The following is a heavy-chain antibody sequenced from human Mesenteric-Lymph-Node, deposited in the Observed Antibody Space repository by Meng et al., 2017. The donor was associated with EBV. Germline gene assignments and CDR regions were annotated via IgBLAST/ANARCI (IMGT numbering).Heavy chain of an antibody. V-gene: IGHV2-5*02. CDR3: AHTRERGATGSFDP. Sequence: QITLKGSGPTLVKPTQTLTMTCTFSGFSLSTSGVGVGWIRQPPGKALEWLALIYWDDDKRYSPSLKSRLTITKDTSKNQVVLTMTNMDPVDTATYYCAHTRERGATGSFDPWGQGTLVTVSS. D-gene: IGHD1-26*01. J-gene: IGHJ5*02. CDR1: GFSLSTSGVG. CDR2: IYWDDDK.